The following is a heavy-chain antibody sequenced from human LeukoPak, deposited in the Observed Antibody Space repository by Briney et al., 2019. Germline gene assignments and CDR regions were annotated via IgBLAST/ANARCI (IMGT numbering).Heavy chain of an antibody. CDR1: GYTFTSYG. V-gene: IGHV1-18*01. Sequence: ASVNVSCKASGYTFTSYGISWVRQAPGQGLEWMGWISAYNGNTNYAQKLQGRVTMTTDTSTSTAYMELRSLRSDDTAVYYCARDRKGGSYLSFDYYYGMDVWGQGTTVTVSS. D-gene: IGHD1-26*01. CDR2: ISAYNGNT. CDR3: ARDRKGGSYLSFDYYYGMDV. J-gene: IGHJ6*01.